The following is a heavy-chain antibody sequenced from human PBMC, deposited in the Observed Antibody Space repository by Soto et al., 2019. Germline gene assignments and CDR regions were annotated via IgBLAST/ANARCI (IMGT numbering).Heavy chain of an antibody. CDR3: AKDIVVVVAATPGTGGSLDY. Sequence: GGSLRLSCAASGSTFRSYGMHRVRQAPGKGLEWVAVISYDGSNKYYADSVKGRFTISRDNSKNTLYLQMNSLRAEDTAVYYCAKDIVVVVAATPGTGGSLDYWGQGTLVTVSS. J-gene: IGHJ4*02. V-gene: IGHV3-30*18. CDR1: GSTFRSYG. CDR2: ISYDGSNK. D-gene: IGHD2-15*01.